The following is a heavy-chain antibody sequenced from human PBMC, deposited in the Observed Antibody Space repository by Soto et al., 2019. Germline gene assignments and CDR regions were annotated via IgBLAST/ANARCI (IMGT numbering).Heavy chain of an antibody. CDR1: GYTFTSYA. D-gene: IGHD3-10*01. V-gene: IGHV1-18*01. Sequence: QVQLVQSGAEVKKPGASVKVSCKASGYTFTSYAISWVRQAPGQGLEWMGWISAYNGHTNYARKLQGRVTMTTDASTSTAYMELRSLGSDDTAVYYCASGWFGEFVYYFDYWGQGALVTVSS. CDR2: ISAYNGHT. CDR3: ASGWFGEFVYYFDY. J-gene: IGHJ4*02.